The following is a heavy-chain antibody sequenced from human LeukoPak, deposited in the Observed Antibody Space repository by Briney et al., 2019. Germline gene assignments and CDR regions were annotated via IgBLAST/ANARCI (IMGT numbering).Heavy chain of an antibody. Sequence: PGGSLRLSCAASGFTFSSYGMHWVRQAPGKGLEWVAVIWYDGSNKYYADSVKGRFTISRDNSKNTLYLQMNSLRAEDTAVYYCASGLISDYGDYARDYWGQGTLVTVSS. CDR2: IWYDGSNK. CDR1: GFTFSSYG. V-gene: IGHV3-33*01. D-gene: IGHD4-17*01. CDR3: ASGLISDYGDYARDY. J-gene: IGHJ4*02.